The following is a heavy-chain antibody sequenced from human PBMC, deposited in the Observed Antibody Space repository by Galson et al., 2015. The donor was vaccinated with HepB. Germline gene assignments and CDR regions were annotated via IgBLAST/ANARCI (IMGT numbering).Heavy chain of an antibody. CDR2: INWNGGST. CDR1: GFTFDDYG. V-gene: IGHV3-20*01. D-gene: IGHD2-8*01. J-gene: IGHJ4*02. Sequence: SLRLSCAAPGFTFDDYGMSWVRQAPGKGLEWVSGINWNGGSTGYADSVKGRFTISRDNAKNSLYLQMNSLRAEDTALYHCARDYCTNGVCYNYFDYWGQGTLVTVSS. CDR3: ARDYCTNGVCYNYFDY.